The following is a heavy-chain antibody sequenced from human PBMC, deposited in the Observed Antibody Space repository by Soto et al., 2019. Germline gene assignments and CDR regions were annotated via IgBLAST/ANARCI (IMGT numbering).Heavy chain of an antibody. V-gene: IGHV4-34*01. Sequence: QVQLQQWGAGLLKPSETLSLTCAVYGGSFSGYYWSWIRQPPGKGLEWIGEINHSGSTNYNPSLKSRVTISVDTSKNQFSLKLSSVTAADTAVYYCARATGWQQLVRVGYYFDYWGQGTLVTVSS. CDR1: GGSFSGYY. CDR3: ARATGWQQLVRVGYYFDY. D-gene: IGHD6-13*01. J-gene: IGHJ4*02. CDR2: INHSGST.